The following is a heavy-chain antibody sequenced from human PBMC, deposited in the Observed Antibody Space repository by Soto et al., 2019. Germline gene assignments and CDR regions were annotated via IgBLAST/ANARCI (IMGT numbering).Heavy chain of an antibody. V-gene: IGHV3-53*01. CDR2: IYTGGQT. Sequence: GGSLRLSCAASGFSFRDNYMTWVRQAPGKGLEWVSVIYTGGQTYYEDSVKGRFTISRDSSKNTLFLQMSTLRAEDTAVYYCARGMGTVTGTADYWGQGALVTVSS. D-gene: IGHD6-19*01. J-gene: IGHJ4*02. CDR3: ARGMGTVTGTADY. CDR1: GFSFRDNY.